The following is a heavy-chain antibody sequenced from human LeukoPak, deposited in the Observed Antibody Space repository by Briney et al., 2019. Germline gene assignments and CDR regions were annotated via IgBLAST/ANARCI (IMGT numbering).Heavy chain of an antibody. CDR2: INHNAEMI. Sequence: GGSLRLSCEASGFPFSSYVMSWVRQAPGKGLEWIAYINHNAEMIFYPDFVKGRFTISRDNAKNSLYLQMNSLRDEDTAVYYCARDWTMIVVDLFDYWGQGTLVTVSS. CDR1: GFPFSSYV. D-gene: IGHD3-22*01. V-gene: IGHV3-48*02. J-gene: IGHJ4*02. CDR3: ARDWTMIVVDLFDY.